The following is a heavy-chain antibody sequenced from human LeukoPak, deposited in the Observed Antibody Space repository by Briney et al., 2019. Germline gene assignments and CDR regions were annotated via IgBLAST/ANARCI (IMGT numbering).Heavy chain of an antibody. CDR2: INHSGST. V-gene: IGHV4-34*01. Sequence: SETLSLTCAVYGGSFSGYYWSWIRQPPGKGLEWIGEINHSGSTNYNPSLKSRVTISVDTSKNQFSLKLASVTAADTAVYYCARWGEQWLAYFDYWGQGTLVTVSS. CDR3: ARWGEQWLAYFDY. J-gene: IGHJ4*02. CDR1: GGSFSGYY. D-gene: IGHD6-19*01.